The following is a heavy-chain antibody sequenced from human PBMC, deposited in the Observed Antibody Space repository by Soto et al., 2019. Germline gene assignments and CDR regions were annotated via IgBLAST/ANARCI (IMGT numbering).Heavy chain of an antibody. CDR3: ASRRMDFDY. D-gene: IGHD2-8*01. CDR1: GDSISGSNYY. CDR2: IYHSGST. Sequence: QLQLQESGPGLVKPSETLSLTCTVSGDSISGSNYYWGWIRQPPGKGLEWIASIYHSGSTFYNTSLKRRVTMSLQTSNNQFSLELSSVTAADTAVYFCASRRMDFDYWGRGILVTVSS. J-gene: IGHJ4*02. V-gene: IGHV4-39*01.